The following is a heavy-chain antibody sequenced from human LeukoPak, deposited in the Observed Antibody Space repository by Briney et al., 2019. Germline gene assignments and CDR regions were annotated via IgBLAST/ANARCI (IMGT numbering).Heavy chain of an antibody. J-gene: IGHJ4*02. D-gene: IGHD3-22*01. CDR1: GFTFSSYA. V-gene: IGHV3-30-3*01. Sequence: GGSLRLSCAASGFTFSSYAMHWVRQAPGKGLEWVAVISYDGSNKYYADSVKDRFTISRDNSKNTLYLQMNSLRAEDTAVYYCARDGSPNYYDSSGYYYWGQGTLVTVSS. CDR3: ARDGSPNYYDSSGYYY. CDR2: ISYDGSNK.